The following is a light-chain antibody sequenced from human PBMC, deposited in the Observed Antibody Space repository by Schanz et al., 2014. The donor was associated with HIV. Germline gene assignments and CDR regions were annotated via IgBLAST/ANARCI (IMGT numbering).Light chain of an antibody. V-gene: IGLV6-57*04. Sequence: NFMLTQPHSVSESPGKTATISCTRSSGNIADSCVQWYQQRPGSAPTSVLYGESQRPSGVPDRFSGSIDSSSNSASLTISALETEDEADYYCQSSDRYNGKVFGGGTKLTVL. CDR1: SGNIADSC. CDR3: QSSDRYNGKV. CDR2: GES. J-gene: IGLJ3*02.